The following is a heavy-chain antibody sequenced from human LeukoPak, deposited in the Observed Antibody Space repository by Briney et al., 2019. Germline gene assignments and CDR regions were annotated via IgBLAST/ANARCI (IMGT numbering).Heavy chain of an antibody. Sequence: PGGSPRLSCAASGFTFGSYEMNWVRQAPGKGLEWVSYISSSGSTIYYADSVKGRFTISRDNSKNTLYLQMNSLRAQDTAVYYCAKAFYGDYLSGTDIWGRGTLVTVSS. CDR3: AKAFYGDYLSGTDI. CDR1: GFTFGSYE. D-gene: IGHD4-17*01. J-gene: IGHJ4*02. CDR2: ISSSGSTI. V-gene: IGHV3-48*03.